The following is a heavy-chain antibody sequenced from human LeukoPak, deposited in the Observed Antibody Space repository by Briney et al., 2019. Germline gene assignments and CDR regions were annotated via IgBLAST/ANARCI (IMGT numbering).Heavy chain of an antibody. D-gene: IGHD3-22*01. Sequence: SETLSLTCTVSGGSISSHYWSWIRQPPGKGLEWIGYFYYSGNTDYNPSLKSRLSISVDTSKNHFSLRLSSVTAADTAVYYCATGAGIAVVIYYWGQGTLVTVSS. J-gene: IGHJ4*02. V-gene: IGHV4-59*08. CDR2: FYYSGNT. CDR3: ATGAGIAVVIYY. CDR1: GGSISSHY.